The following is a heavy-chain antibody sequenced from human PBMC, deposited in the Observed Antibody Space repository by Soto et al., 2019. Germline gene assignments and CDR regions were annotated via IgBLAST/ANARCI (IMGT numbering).Heavy chain of an antibody. D-gene: IGHD3-22*01. J-gene: IGHJ6*02. CDR2: IIPIFGTA. V-gene: IGHV1-69*01. CDR1: GDTFSSYA. Sequence: QVQLVQSGAEVKKPGSSVKVSCKASGDTFSSYAISWVRQAPGQGLEWMGGIIPIFGTANYAQKFQGRGTITADESTSTAYMELSSLRAEDTAVYYCARDGSGYRSRASPMDVWGQGTTLTVSS. CDR3: ARDGSGYRSRASPMDV.